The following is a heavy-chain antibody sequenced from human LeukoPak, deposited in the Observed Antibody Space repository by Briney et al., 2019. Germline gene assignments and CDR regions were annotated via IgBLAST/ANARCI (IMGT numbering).Heavy chain of an antibody. J-gene: IGHJ1*01. CDR2: VRGSGDEI. Sequence: LSLTCTVSGGSISSYYWSWIRQPPGKGLEWVSYVRGSGDEIRYGDSVKGRFTISRDNAKSSLYLQMDSLRAEDTAVYYCATKVPGSSHFSSWGQGTLVTVSS. CDR1: GGSISSYY. V-gene: IGHV3-11*04. D-gene: IGHD4/OR15-4a*01. CDR3: ATKVPGSSHFSS.